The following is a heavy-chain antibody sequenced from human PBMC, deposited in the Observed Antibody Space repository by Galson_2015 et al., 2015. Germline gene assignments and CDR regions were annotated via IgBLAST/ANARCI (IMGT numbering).Heavy chain of an antibody. J-gene: IGHJ3*01. CDR1: GFTFNSYW. CDR2: IKEDGTDK. D-gene: IGHD5-18*01. V-gene: IGHV3-7*03. CDR3: ARDLGYLTFDV. Sequence: SLRLSCAVSGFTFNSYWMTWVRQAPGKGLEWVANIKEDGTDKYYVDSVKGRFTISRDNAKNSLYLQMNSLRAEDTAVYHCARDLGYLTFDVWGQGTMVTVSS.